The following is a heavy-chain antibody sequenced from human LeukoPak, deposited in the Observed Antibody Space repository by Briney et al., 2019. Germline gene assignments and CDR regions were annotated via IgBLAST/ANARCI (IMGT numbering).Heavy chain of an antibody. CDR3: ARRVPAASGGGFDY. CDR2: VNAVGST. D-gene: IGHD2-2*01. J-gene: IGHJ4*02. V-gene: IGHV4-4*08. Sequence: SETLSLXCAVSGGSLSGYYWNWIRQPPGKGLEWIGYVNAVGSTKYNPSLSSRLTISVDKSKNQFSLKLNSVTAADSAVYFCARRVPAASGGGFDYWGQGTLVAVSS. CDR1: GGSLSGYY.